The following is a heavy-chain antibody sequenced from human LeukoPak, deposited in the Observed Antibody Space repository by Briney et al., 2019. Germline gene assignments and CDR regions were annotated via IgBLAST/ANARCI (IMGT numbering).Heavy chain of an antibody. J-gene: IGHJ4*02. CDR2: ISAYNGNT. Sequence: GASVKVSCKASGYTFTSYGISRVRQAPGQGLEWMGWISAYNGNTNYAQKLQGRVTMTTDTSTSTAYMELRSLRSDDTAVYYCARDIADIVVVPAAIRNWGQGTLVTVSS. CDR1: GYTFTSYG. D-gene: IGHD2-2*02. V-gene: IGHV1-18*01. CDR3: ARDIADIVVVPAAIRN.